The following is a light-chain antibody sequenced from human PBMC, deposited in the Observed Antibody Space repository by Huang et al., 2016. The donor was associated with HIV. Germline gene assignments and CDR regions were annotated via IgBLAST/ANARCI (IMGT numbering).Light chain of an antibody. CDR2: GTS. CDR3: QQYNDWPLT. J-gene: IGKJ4*01. CDR1: QTVGSK. V-gene: IGKV3-15*01. Sequence: EIVMTQSPATLSVSPGERATLSCRASQTVGSKLAWYQQRPGQAPRLLIYGTSTRGTGVPARFSGSGSGTEFSLTISSMQSEDFALYYCQQYNDWPLTFGGGANVEIK.